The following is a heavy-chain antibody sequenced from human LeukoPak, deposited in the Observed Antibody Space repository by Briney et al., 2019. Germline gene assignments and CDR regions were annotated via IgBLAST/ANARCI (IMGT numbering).Heavy chain of an antibody. Sequence: ASVKVSCKASGYTFNSFDINWVRQAPGQGLEWMGWITAYNANTNYAQNFQGRVTMTTDTSTNTAYMELRSLRSDDTAVYYCARCGGGSCYNWFDPWGQGTLVTVSS. CDR2: ITAYNANT. CDR1: GYTFNSFD. D-gene: IGHD2-15*01. CDR3: ARCGGGSCYNWFDP. J-gene: IGHJ5*02. V-gene: IGHV1-18*01.